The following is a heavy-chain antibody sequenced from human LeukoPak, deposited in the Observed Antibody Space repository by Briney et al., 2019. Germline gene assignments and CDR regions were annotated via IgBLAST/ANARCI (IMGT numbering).Heavy chain of an antibody. J-gene: IGHJ3*02. CDR3: ARNEPGYSSSWYHFDI. V-gene: IGHV1-2*02. Sequence: ASVKVSCKASGYTFTGYYMHWVRQAPGQGLEWMGWINPNSGGTNYAQKFQGRVTMTRDTSISTAYMELSRLRSEDTAVYYCARNEPGYSSSWYHFDIWGQGTMVTVSS. CDR2: INPNSGGT. CDR1: GYTFTGYY. D-gene: IGHD6-13*01.